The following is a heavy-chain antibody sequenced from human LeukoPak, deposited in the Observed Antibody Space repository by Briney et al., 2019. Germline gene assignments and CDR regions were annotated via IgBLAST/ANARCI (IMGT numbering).Heavy chain of an antibody. V-gene: IGHV1-24*01. J-gene: IGHJ4*02. CDR2: FDPEDGET. CDR1: GYTLTELS. Sequence: ASVTVSCKVPGYTLTELSMHWVRQAPGKGREWMGGFDPEDGETIYAQKFQGRVTMTEDTSTDTAYMELSSLRSEDTAVYYCATDLFMITSADYWGQGTLVTVSS. D-gene: IGHD3-16*01. CDR3: ATDLFMITSADY.